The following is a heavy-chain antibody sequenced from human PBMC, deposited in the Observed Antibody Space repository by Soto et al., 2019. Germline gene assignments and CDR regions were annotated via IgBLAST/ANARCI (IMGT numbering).Heavy chain of an antibody. CDR1: GYTFTSHT. J-gene: IGHJ4*02. D-gene: IGHD2-8*01. CDR2: IIVSHGRP. CDR3: AREPEDGVPGDF. V-gene: IGHV1-3*01. Sequence: QVQLVQSGAEVKEPGASVKVSCKASGYTFTSHTIHWARQAPGQGLEWMGWIIVSHGRPRIAPQFQGRVTFTTDTSATTAYMELTSLTSEDTAVYFCAREPEDGVPGDFWGQGTLVVVSS.